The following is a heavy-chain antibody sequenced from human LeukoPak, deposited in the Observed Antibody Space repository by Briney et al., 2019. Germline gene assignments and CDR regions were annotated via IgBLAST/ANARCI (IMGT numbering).Heavy chain of an antibody. J-gene: IGHJ4*02. CDR2: IQPDGREK. V-gene: IGHV3-7*01. D-gene: IGHD3-10*01. CDR1: VFTSSSHW. Sequence: GGSLRLSCVVSVFTSSSHWLSWVRQAPGKGLEWVANIQPDGREKHYVDSVKGRFTISRDDAKNSVYLQMNSLRAEDTAIYYCARYYYASGRDYWGQGTLVTVSS. CDR3: ARYYYASGRDY.